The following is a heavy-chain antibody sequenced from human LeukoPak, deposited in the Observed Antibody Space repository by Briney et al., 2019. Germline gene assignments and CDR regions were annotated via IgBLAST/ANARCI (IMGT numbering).Heavy chain of an antibody. V-gene: IGHV4-38-2*02. Sequence: SETLSLTCTVSGFSINIGYYWGWIRPPPGKGLEWIGSIYHSGNTYYNPSLKSRAAMSVDTSKNDFSLRLSSVTAADTGIYYCVRDSSATLAFDIWGQGTMVTVSS. CDR2: IYHSGNT. D-gene: IGHD6-25*01. J-gene: IGHJ3*02. CDR3: VRDSSATLAFDI. CDR1: GFSINIGYY.